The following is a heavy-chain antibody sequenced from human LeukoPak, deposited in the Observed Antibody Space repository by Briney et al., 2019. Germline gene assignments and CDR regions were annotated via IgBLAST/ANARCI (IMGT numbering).Heavy chain of an antibody. CDR3: VRSPGGALHWGIFDY. Sequence: LGASVKVSCKASGGTFSSYAISWVRQAPGQGLEWMGGIIPIFGTANYAQKFQGRVTITTDESTSTAYMELSSLRSEDTAVYYCVRSPGGALHWGIFDYWGQGTLVTVSS. CDR1: GGTFSSYA. CDR2: IIPIFGTA. V-gene: IGHV1-69*05. J-gene: IGHJ4*02. D-gene: IGHD1-26*01.